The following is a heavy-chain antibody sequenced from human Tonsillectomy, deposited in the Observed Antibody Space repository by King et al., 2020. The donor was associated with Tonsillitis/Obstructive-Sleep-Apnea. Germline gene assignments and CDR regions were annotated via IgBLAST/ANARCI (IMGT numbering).Heavy chain of an antibody. Sequence: DVQLVESGGGLVQPGGFLRLSCAVSGFTFSSYWMNWVRQAPGKGLEWLANIKQDGSEKYYVDSVKGRFTISRDNAKNSLYLQMNSLRVEDTAVYYCAGGSGWIIDYWGQGTLVTVSS. CDR3: AGGSGWIIDY. CDR1: GFTFSSYW. J-gene: IGHJ4*02. V-gene: IGHV3-7*04. CDR2: IKQDGSEK. D-gene: IGHD6-19*01.